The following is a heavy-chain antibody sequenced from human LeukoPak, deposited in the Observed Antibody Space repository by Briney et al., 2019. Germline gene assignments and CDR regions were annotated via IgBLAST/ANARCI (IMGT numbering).Heavy chain of an antibody. CDR1: GFTFSSFG. CDR2: IWYDGSNK. CDR3: ARATPDYYGMDV. V-gene: IGHV3-33*01. J-gene: IGHJ6*02. Sequence: GGSLRLSCAASGFTFSSFGMHWVRQAPGKGLEWVAVIWYDGSNKYYADSVKGRFTISRDNSKNTLYLQMNSLRAEDTAVYYCARATPDYYGMDVWAKGPRSPSP.